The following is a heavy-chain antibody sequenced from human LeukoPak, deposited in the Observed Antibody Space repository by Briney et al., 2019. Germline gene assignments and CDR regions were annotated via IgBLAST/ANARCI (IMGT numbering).Heavy chain of an antibody. D-gene: IGHD3-22*01. J-gene: IGHJ4*02. CDR3: ARVRYYYDSSGYYYYFDY. CDR2: IYYSGST. V-gene: IGHV4-39*07. CDR1: GGSISSSSYY. Sequence: SETLSLTCTVSGGSISSSSYYWGWIRQPPGKGLEWIGSIYYSGSTYYNPSLKSRVTISVDTSKNQFSLKLSSVTAADTAVYYCARVRYYYDSSGYYYYFDYWGQGTLVTVSS.